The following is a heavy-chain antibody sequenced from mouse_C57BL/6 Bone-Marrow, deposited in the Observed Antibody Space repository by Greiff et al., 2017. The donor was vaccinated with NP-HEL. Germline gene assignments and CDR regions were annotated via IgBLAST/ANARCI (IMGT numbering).Heavy chain of an antibody. D-gene: IGHD1-1*01. CDR2: IYPSDSET. CDR3: ARSAITTVVATDAY. CDR1: GYTFTSYW. V-gene: IGHV1-61*01. J-gene: IGHJ3*01. Sequence: QVQLQQPGAELVRPGSSVKLSCKASGYTFTSYWMDWVKQRPGQGLEWIGNIYPSDSETHYNQKFKDKATLTVDKSSSTAYMQLSSLTSEDSAVYYCARSAITTVVATDAYWGQGTLVTVSA.